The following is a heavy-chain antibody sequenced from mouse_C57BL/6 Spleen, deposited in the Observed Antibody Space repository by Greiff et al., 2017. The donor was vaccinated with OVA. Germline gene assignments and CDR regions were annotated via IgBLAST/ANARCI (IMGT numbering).Heavy chain of an antibody. V-gene: IGHV3-6*01. Sequence: EVQLVESGPGLVKPSQSLSLTCSVTGYSITSGYYWNWIRQFPGNKLEWMGYISYDGSNNYNPSLKNRISITRDTSKNQFFLKLNSVTTEDTATYYCARGYGRSYGNAMDYWGQGTSVTVSS. CDR1: GYSITSGYY. CDR3: ARGYGRSYGNAMDY. J-gene: IGHJ4*01. D-gene: IGHD1-1*01. CDR2: ISYDGSN.